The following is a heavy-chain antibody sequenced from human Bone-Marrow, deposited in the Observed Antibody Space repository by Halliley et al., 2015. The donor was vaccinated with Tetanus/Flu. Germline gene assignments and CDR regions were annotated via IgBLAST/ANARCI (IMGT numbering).Heavy chain of an antibody. Sequence: EGIGNIHHRGSPHYNPPPKGRVPISVARSKNQFSLKVTSGPAADTAVYYCARVRDWLNWFDPWGQGTLVTVSS. CDR2: IHHRGSP. CDR3: ARVRDWLNWFDP. D-gene: IGHD3-9*01. J-gene: IGHJ5*02. V-gene: IGHV4-30-2*01.